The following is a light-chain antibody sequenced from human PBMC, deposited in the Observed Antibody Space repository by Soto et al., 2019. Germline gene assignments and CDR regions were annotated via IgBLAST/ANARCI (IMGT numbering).Light chain of an antibody. CDR1: QDISSY. J-gene: IGKJ1*01. V-gene: IGKV1-8*01. CDR2: AAS. CDR3: QQYYSYPRT. Sequence: AIRMTQSPSSFSASTGDRVTITCRASQDISSYLAWYQQKPGKAPKLLIYAASTLQSGVPSRFSGSGSGTDFTLTTSCLQSEDFATYYCQQYYSYPRTFGQGTKVEIK.